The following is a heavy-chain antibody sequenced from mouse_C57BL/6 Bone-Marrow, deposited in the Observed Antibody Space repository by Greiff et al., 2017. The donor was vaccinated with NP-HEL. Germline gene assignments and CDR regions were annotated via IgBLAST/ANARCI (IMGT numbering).Heavy chain of an antibody. J-gene: IGHJ4*01. Sequence: QVQLQQPGAELVKPGASVKVSCKASGYTFTSYWMHWVKQRPGQGLEWIGRINPSDSDTNYNQKFKGKATLTVDKSSSTAYMQLSSLTSEDSAVYYCAILYGPHYAMDYGGQGTSVTVSS. CDR2: INPSDSDT. CDR1: GYTFTSYW. D-gene: IGHD1-1*02. CDR3: AILYGPHYAMDY. V-gene: IGHV1-74*01.